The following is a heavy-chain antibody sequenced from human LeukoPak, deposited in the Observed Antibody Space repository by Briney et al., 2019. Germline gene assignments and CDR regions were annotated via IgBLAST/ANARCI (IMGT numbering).Heavy chain of an antibody. CDR3: ARDTVGATDY. D-gene: IGHD1-26*01. CDR2: IQQDGSAK. J-gene: IGHJ4*02. Sequence: GGSLRLSCAASGFTFSSYWVSWVRQAPGKGLEWVANIQQDGSAKYYVDSVKGRFTISRDNARNSLYLQMNSLRAEDTAVYYCARDTVGATDYWGQGTLVTVSS. CDR1: GFTFSSYW. V-gene: IGHV3-7*01.